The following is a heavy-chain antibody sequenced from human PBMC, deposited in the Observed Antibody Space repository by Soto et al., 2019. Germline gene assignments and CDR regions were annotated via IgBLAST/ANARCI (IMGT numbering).Heavy chain of an antibody. V-gene: IGHV1-8*01. CDR1: GYTFTSYD. Sequence: ASVKVSCKASGYTFTSYDIKWVRQATGQGLEWMGWMSPSSGNRGYAQKFQARVTMTRNTSISTAYMELSSLRSEDTAVYYCATSSFYDILTDYYYYYMDVWGKGTTVTVSS. D-gene: IGHD3-9*01. CDR3: ATSSFYDILTDYYYYYMDV. CDR2: MSPSSGNR. J-gene: IGHJ6*03.